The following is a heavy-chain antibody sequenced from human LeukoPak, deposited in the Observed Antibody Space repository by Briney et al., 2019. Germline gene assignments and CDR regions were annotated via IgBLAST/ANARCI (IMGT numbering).Heavy chain of an antibody. Sequence: GGSLRLSCAASRFTFSSYAMSWVRQAPGKGLEWVAFIRYDGSNKYYADSVKGRFTISRDNSKNTLYLQMNSLRAEDTAVYYCAKDKAEVGYCSSMSCPPPDDYWGQGTLVTVSS. CDR1: RFTFSSYA. D-gene: IGHD2-2*01. V-gene: IGHV3-30*02. CDR3: AKDKAEVGYCSSMSCPPPDDY. CDR2: IRYDGSNK. J-gene: IGHJ4*02.